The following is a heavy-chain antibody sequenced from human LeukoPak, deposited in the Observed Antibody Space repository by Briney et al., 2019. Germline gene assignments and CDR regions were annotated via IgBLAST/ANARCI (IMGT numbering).Heavy chain of an antibody. J-gene: IGHJ4*02. D-gene: IGHD3-10*01. V-gene: IGHV3-7*01. Sequence: GGSLRLSCAASGFTFSSHQMSWVRQAPGKGLEWVAKMHGDGRESFYVDSVKGRFTISRDNAKNSLYLQMNSLRVEDTAVYYCARDWSGSGSAFDFWGQGTLVTVSS. CDR1: GFTFSSHQ. CDR2: MHGDGRES. CDR3: ARDWSGSGSAFDF.